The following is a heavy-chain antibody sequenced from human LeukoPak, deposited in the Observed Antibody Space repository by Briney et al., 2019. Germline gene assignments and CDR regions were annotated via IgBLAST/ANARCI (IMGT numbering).Heavy chain of an antibody. V-gene: IGHV3-72*01. CDR3: AREYYYDSSRDIGAFDI. CDR2: TRNKAYGYTT. CDR1: GFTFSDHY. Sequence: GGSLRLSCAASGFTFSDHYMDWVRQAPGKGLEWVGRTRNKAYGYTTEYAASVKGRFTVSRDNAKNSLFLQMNSLRAEDTAVYYCAREYYYDSSRDIGAFDIWGQGTMVTVSS. J-gene: IGHJ3*02. D-gene: IGHD3-22*01.